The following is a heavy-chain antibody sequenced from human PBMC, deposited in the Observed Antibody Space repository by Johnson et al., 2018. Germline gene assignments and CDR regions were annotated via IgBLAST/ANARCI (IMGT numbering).Heavy chain of an antibody. V-gene: IGHV4-39*01. D-gene: IGHD3-10*01. CDR3: AGDDY. CDR1: GGSMNGTIFY. CDR2: VSDSGTA. Sequence: QVQLQESAPGLVKPSETLSLTCSVSGGSMNGTIFYWGWIRHPPGQGLEWIGSVSDSGTAYYRPSLKTRVTISVDMSKKKFSLKLTSVTAADTAVYFCAGDDYWGPGILVTVSS. J-gene: IGHJ4*02.